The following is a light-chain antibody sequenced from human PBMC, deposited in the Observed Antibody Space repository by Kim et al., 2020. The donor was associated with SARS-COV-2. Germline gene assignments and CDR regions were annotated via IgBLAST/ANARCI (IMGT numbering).Light chain of an antibody. J-gene: IGLJ1*01. Sequence: GQRVTISCSGSTLNIGRNTVNWYQQLPGTAPKLLMYSNNQRPSGVPDRFSGAKSGTSASLAISGLQSEDEAHYYCTAWDDNLSSEVFGTGTKVTVL. CDR3: TAWDDNLSSEV. CDR2: SNN. V-gene: IGLV1-44*01. CDR1: TLNIGRNT.